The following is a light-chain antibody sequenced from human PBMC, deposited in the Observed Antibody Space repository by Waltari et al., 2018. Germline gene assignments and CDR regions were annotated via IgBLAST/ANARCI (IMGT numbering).Light chain of an antibody. CDR1: QSLRLINANNY. CDR3: MQTRQTPHT. V-gene: IGKV2-28*01. CDR2: LNS. Sequence: DIVMTQSPLSLPVTPGEPASISCRSNQSLRLINANNYLDWYVKKPGQPPQLLIYLNSNRAPGVPARFSGSGSGTDYTLKISRVEAEDVGIYYCMQTRQTPHTLGQGTKVE. J-gene: IGKJ2*01.